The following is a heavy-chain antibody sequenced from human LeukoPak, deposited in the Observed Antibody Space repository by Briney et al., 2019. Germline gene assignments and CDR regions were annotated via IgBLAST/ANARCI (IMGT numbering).Heavy chain of an antibody. CDR2: INPNNGGT. CDR3: AGPWGITIAERSYNWFDS. Sequence: ASVKVSCKASGSTFTVYYIHWVRQAPGQGLEWMGRINPNNGGTNYAQKFQGRVTMTRDTSTSTAYMELSRLRSDDTAVDYCAGPWGITIAERSYNWFDSWVQGTLVTV. J-gene: IGHJ5*01. V-gene: IGHV1-2*02. CDR1: GSTFTVYY. D-gene: IGHD3-16*01.